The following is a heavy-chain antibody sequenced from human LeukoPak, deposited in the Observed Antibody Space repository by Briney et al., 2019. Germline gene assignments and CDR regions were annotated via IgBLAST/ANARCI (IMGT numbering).Heavy chain of an antibody. D-gene: IGHD1-26*01. CDR1: GFTFSNHA. CDR2: IGISADT. V-gene: IGHV3-13*01. Sequence: VGSLRLSCVGSGFTFSNHAMHWVRLPPGKGLEWVSAIGISADTFYVGSVKGRFTISRENGENSLYLQMNNLGVEDTAIYYCARQNSPHGNFDYWGQGTLVAVSS. J-gene: IGHJ4*02. CDR3: ARQNSPHGNFDY.